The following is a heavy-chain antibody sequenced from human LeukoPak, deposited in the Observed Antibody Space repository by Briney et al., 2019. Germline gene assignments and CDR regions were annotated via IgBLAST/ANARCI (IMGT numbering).Heavy chain of an antibody. J-gene: IGHJ4*02. CDR3: ARRLSTATPFDY. Sequence: SETLSLTCAVYGGSFSGYYWSWIRQPPGKGLEWIGEINHSGSTNYNPSLKSRVTISIDTSKNQFSLKLSSVTAADTAVYYCARRLSTATPFDYWGQGTLVTVSS. V-gene: IGHV4-34*01. CDR2: INHSGST. D-gene: IGHD4-17*01. CDR1: GGSFSGYY.